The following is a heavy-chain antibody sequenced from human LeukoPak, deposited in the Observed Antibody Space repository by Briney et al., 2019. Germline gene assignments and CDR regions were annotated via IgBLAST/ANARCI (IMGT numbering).Heavy chain of an antibody. Sequence: GGSLRLSCAASGFTFNTYAMNWVRQAPGKGLEWVSAISGSGGNTYYADSVKGRFTISRDNSKNTLYLQMNSLRAEDTAVYYCAKDLSRTRPDAFDFWGQGTMVTVSS. V-gene: IGHV3-23*01. CDR1: GFTFNTYA. CDR3: AKDLSRTRPDAFDF. J-gene: IGHJ3*01. CDR2: ISGSGGNT.